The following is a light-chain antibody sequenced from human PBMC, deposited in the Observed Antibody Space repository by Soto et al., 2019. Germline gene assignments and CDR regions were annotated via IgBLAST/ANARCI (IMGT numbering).Light chain of an antibody. Sequence: DVVMTQTPLSLSVAPGQPASISCKSIQSLLHITGETFLFWYLQKPGQYPQLLIYEVSTRVSGVPDRFSGSGSGTDFKLEISRVETDDVGIYYCMQSTQLPPTVGQGTRLEIK. CDR1: QSLLHITGETF. CDR2: EVS. CDR3: MQSTQLPPT. V-gene: IGKV2D-29*02. J-gene: IGKJ5*01.